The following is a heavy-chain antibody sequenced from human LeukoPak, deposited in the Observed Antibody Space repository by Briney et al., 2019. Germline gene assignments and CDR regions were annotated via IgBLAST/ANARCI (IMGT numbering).Heavy chain of an antibody. D-gene: IGHD3-10*01. J-gene: IGHJ5*02. CDR2: IYYSGRT. CDR3: AQMGYYGSGSYAFDP. CDR1: GASISSYY. V-gene: IGHV4-59*12. Sequence: PSETLSLTCTVPGASISSYYWSWIRQSPGKGLEWIGYIYYSGRTNYNPSLKSRVTISVDTSKNQFSLKLSSVTAADTAVYYCAQMGYYGSGSYAFDPWGQGTLVTVSS.